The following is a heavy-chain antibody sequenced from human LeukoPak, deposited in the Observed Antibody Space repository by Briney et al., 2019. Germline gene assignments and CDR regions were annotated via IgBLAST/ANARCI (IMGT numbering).Heavy chain of an antibody. V-gene: IGHV4-39*01. CDR2: IYYGGTT. CDR3: ARFRYSSGWFDY. J-gene: IGHJ4*02. D-gene: IGHD6-19*01. Sequence: SETLSLTCTVSGGSITTSTSYWGWIRQPRGKGLEWIGSIYYGGTTFYNPSLKSRVTISVDTSKNQFSLNLSSVTATDTAVYYCARFRYSSGWFDYWGQGTLVTVSS. CDR1: GGSITTSTSY.